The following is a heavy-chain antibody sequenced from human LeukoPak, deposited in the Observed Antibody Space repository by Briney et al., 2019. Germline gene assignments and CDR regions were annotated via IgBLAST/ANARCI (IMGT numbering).Heavy chain of an antibody. CDR3: ANQGPVLAVAGNY. CDR2: ISGSGGST. V-gene: IGHV3-23*01. J-gene: IGHJ4*02. D-gene: IGHD6-19*01. CDR1: GFSFSIFA. Sequence: CMSPSCAPSGFSFSIFAISWVRQAPEEGLGWVSAISGSGGSTYYADSVKGRFTIYRDNSKNALYLQMNSLRAEDTAVYYCANQGPVLAVAGNYWGQGTLVSVPS.